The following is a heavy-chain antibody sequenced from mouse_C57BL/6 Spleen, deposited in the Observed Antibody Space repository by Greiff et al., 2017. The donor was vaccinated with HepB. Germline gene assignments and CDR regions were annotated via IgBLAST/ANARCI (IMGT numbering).Heavy chain of an antibody. CDR2: IDPSDSYT. J-gene: IGHJ2*01. Sequence: QVQLQQPGAELVMPGASVKLSCKASGYTFTSYWMHWVKQRPGQGLEWIGEIDPSDSYTNYNQKFKGKSTLTVDKSSSPSYMQLSSLKSEDSAVYYCARSLITTVTTYYFDYWGQGTTLTVSS. D-gene: IGHD1-1*01. CDR1: GYTFTSYW. V-gene: IGHV1-69*01. CDR3: ARSLITTVTTYYFDY.